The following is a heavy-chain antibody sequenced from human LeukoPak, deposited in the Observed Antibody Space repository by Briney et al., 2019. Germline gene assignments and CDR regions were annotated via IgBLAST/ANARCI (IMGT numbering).Heavy chain of an antibody. CDR2: ISGSGGST. CDR3: ARSGSYRAFDI. CDR1: GFTFSSYA. V-gene: IGHV3-23*01. D-gene: IGHD1-26*01. J-gene: IGHJ3*02. Sequence: GGSLRLSCAASGFTFSSYAMSWVRQAPGKGLEWVSAISGSGGSTYYADSVKGRFTISRDNAKNSLYLQMNSLRAEDTALYYCARSGSYRAFDIWGQGTMVTVSS.